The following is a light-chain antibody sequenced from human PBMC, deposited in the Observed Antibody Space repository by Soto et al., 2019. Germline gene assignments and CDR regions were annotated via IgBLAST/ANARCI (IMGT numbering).Light chain of an antibody. CDR2: DVS. CDR1: SSDVGAYNY. Sequence: QSALTQPPSASGSPGQSVTISCTGTSSDVGAYNYVSWYQQHPGKAPKLMIYDVSKRPSGVPDRFSGSESGNTASLTVSGLQAEDEADYYCSSYAGSNNLVFGGGTKLTVL. V-gene: IGLV2-8*01. CDR3: SSYAGSNNLV. J-gene: IGLJ2*01.